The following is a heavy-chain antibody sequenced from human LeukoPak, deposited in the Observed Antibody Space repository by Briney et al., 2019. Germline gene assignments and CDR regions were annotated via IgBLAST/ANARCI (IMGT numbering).Heavy chain of an antibody. Sequence: GASVKVSCKASGYTFTGYYMHWVRQAPGQGLEWMGWINPNSGGTNYAQKFQGRVTMTRGTSISTAYMELSRLRSDDTAVYYCARQAAAGPTNYYYGMDVWGQGTTVTVSS. V-gene: IGHV1-2*02. CDR3: ARQAAAGPTNYYYGMDV. J-gene: IGHJ6*02. CDR1: GYTFTGYY. D-gene: IGHD6-13*01. CDR2: INPNSGGT.